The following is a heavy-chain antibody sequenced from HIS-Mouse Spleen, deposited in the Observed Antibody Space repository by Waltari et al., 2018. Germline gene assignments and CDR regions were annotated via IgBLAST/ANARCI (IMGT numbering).Heavy chain of an antibody. D-gene: IGHD6-13*01. V-gene: IGHV4-39*07. Sequence: QLQLQESGPGLVKPSETLSLTCTVSGGSISSSSYYWGWIRQPPGKGLEWIGSFYYSGSTYSNPTRSSRVTISVDTSKNRLSLKLSSVTAADPAVYYCAREIPYSSSWYDWYFDLWGRGTLVTVSS. CDR2: FYYSGST. CDR1: GGSISSSSYY. J-gene: IGHJ2*01. CDR3: AREIPYSSSWYDWYFDL.